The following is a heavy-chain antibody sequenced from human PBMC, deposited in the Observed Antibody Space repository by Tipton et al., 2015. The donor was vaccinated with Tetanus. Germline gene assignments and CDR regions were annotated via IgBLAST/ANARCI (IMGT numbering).Heavy chain of an antibody. J-gene: IGHJ4*02. CDR3: ARLLGDYGDYVGKSYFDY. V-gene: IGHV5-51*01. CDR1: GYSFTSYW. CDR2: IYPGDSDT. Sequence: MQLEQSGAEVKKPGESLKISCKGSGYSFTSYWIGWVRQMPGKGLEWMGIIYPGDSDTRYSPSYQGQVTISADQPISTAYLQWSSLKASDTAMYYCARLLGDYGDYVGKSYFDYWGQGTLVTVSS. D-gene: IGHD4-17*01.